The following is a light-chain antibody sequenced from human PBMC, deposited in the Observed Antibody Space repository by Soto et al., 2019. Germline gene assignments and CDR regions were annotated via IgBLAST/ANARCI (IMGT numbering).Light chain of an antibody. CDR2: WAS. CDR3: QQYYSTPRT. CDR1: QSVLYSSNNKNY. J-gene: IGKJ1*01. Sequence: DIVMTQSPDSLAVSLGERATINCNSSQSVLYSSNNKNYLAWYQQKPGQPPKLLIYWASTRESGVPDRCSGSGSGTDFTLTISSLEAEDVAVYYCQQYYSTPRTFGQGTKGEIK. V-gene: IGKV4-1*01.